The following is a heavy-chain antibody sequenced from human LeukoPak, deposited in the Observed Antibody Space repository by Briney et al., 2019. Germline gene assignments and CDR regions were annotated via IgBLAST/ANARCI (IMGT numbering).Heavy chain of an antibody. CDR1: GGSFSGYY. CDR2: INHSGST. D-gene: IGHD2-15*01. CDR3: ARVRSAPPDGSGGSCYASRVFDY. J-gene: IGHJ4*02. Sequence: SETLPLTCAFDGGSFSGYYWSWIRQPPGRGLEWTGEINHSGSTNYNPSLKSRVTKSVDTSKNQFSLKLSSVTAADTAVYYCARVRSAPPDGSGGSCYASRVFDYLGQGTLVTVSS. V-gene: IGHV4-34*01.